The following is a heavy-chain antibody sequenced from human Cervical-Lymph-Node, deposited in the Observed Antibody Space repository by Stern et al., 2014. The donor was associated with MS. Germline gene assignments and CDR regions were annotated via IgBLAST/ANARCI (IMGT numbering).Heavy chain of an antibody. CDR3: ARQRYYYGSGDGMDV. CDR2: IYPGDSDT. D-gene: IGHD3-10*01. J-gene: IGHJ6*02. Sequence: EVQLVQSGAEVKKPGESLKISCKGSGYSFTSYWIGWVRQMPGKGLEWIGIIYPGDSDTRYSPAFQGQFTISADKSISTAYLQWSSLKASDTAMYYCARQRYYYGSGDGMDVWGQGTTVTVSS. CDR1: GYSFTSYW. V-gene: IGHV5-51*01.